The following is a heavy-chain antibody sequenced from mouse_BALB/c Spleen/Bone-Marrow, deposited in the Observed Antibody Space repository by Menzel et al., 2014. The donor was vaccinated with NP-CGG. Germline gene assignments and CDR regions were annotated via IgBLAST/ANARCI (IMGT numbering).Heavy chain of an antibody. CDR1: GFTFSDFY. V-gene: IGHV7-1*02. CDR3: ARGELETGSFDY. Sequence: EVKLVESGGGLAQPGGSLILSCATSGFTFSDFYMEWVRQPPGKRLEWIAASRNKANDYTTEYSASVKGRFIVSRDTSQSILYLQMNALRPEDTAIYYCARGELETGSFDYWGQGTTLTVS. CDR2: SRNKANDYTT. J-gene: IGHJ2*01. D-gene: IGHD4-1*01.